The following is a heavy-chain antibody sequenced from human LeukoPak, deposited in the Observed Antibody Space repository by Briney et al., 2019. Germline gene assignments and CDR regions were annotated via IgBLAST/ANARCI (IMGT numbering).Heavy chain of an antibody. CDR2: INPNSGDT. CDR1: GYTFTDYY. J-gene: IGHJ4*02. CDR3: ARGLRLGDHLAY. Sequence: GASVKVSCKGSGYTFTDYYRHWVRQAPGQGLEWMGWINPNSGDTNHAQNFQGRVTMTRDTSISTAYMELSRLRSDDTAVYYCARGLRLGDHLAYWGQGTLVTVSS. D-gene: IGHD3-16*01. V-gene: IGHV1-2*02.